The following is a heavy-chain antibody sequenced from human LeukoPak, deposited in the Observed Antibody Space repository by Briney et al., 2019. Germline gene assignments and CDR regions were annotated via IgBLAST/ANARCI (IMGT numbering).Heavy chain of an antibody. J-gene: IGHJ5*02. Sequence: GGSLRLSCRTSGFTFGDYALSWFRQAPGKGLEWVGFIRSKSYGGTAEYAASVKDRFTISRDDSTRIAYLQTKSLKTEDTGVYYCGRAPRPVAWNWFDPWGQGTRVTVSS. D-gene: IGHD2-15*01. CDR3: GRAPRPVAWNWFDP. CDR1: GFTFGDYA. CDR2: IRSKSYGGTA. V-gene: IGHV3-49*03.